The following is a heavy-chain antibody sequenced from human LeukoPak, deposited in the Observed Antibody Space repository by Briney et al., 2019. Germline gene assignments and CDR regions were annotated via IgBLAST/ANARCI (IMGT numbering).Heavy chain of an antibody. Sequence: SVKASCKASGGTFSSYAISWVRQAPGQGLEWMGGIIPIFGTANYAQKFQGRVTITADESTGTAYMELSSLRSEDTAVYYCARESYDSHLDAFDIWGQGTMVTVSS. CDR2: IIPIFGTA. V-gene: IGHV1-69*13. CDR1: GGTFSSYA. D-gene: IGHD3-3*01. J-gene: IGHJ3*02. CDR3: ARESYDSHLDAFDI.